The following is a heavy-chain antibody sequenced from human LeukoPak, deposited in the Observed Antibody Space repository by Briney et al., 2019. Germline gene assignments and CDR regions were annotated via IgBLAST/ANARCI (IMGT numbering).Heavy chain of an antibody. CDR3: AREPRTTVTTYAFDI. CDR1: GYTFTGYY. CDR2: INPNSGGT. D-gene: IGHD4-17*01. V-gene: IGHV1-2*02. J-gene: IGHJ3*02. Sequence: ASVTVSCKASGYTFTGYYMHWVRQPPGRGLEWMGWINPNSGGTNSAQKFQGRVTMTRDTSNRTAYMELSRLRSDDTAVYYCAREPRTTVTTYAFDIWGQGTMVTVSS.